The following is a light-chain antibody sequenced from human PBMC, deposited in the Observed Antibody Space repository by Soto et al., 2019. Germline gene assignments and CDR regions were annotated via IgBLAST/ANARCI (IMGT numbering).Light chain of an antibody. CDR2: LNNDGSH. CDR3: QTWGTGTVV. CDR1: SGHSSYA. Sequence: QPVLTQSPSASASLGASVKLTCTLSSGHSSYAIAWHQKQPGKGPRYLMDLNNDGSHTKGDGIPDRFSGSSSGADRYLIISSLQSEDEADYYCQTWGTGTVVFGGGTKLTVL. J-gene: IGLJ2*01. V-gene: IGLV4-69*01.